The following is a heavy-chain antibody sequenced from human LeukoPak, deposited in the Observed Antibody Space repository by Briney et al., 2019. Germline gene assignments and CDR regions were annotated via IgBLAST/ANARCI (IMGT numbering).Heavy chain of an antibody. D-gene: IGHD4-23*01. CDR3: ARDGGNSFDI. CDR1: GFTFSTSD. J-gene: IGHJ3*02. CDR2: ISSSGSTI. V-gene: IGHV3-48*03. Sequence: GGSLRLSCAASGFTFSTSDMNWIRQAPGKGLEWVSHISSSGSTITYADSVKGRFTVSRVNTKNSLYLQMNSLRADDTAIYYCARDGGNSFDIWGQGTMVTVSS.